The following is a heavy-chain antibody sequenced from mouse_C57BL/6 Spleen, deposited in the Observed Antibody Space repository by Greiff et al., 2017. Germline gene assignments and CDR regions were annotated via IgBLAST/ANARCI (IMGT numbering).Heavy chain of an antibody. V-gene: IGHV5-4*01. Sequence: EVMLVESGGGLVKPGGSLKLSCAASGFTFSSYAMSWVRQTPEKRLEWVATISDGGSYTYYPDNVKGRFTISRDNAKNNLYLQMSHLKSEDTAMYYCARDRGANWDRYFDYWGQGTTLTVSS. CDR2: ISDGGSYT. CDR1: GFTFSSYA. D-gene: IGHD4-1*01. J-gene: IGHJ2*01. CDR3: ARDRGANWDRYFDY.